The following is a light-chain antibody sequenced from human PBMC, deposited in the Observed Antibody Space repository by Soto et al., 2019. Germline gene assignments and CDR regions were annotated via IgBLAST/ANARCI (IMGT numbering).Light chain of an antibody. V-gene: IGLV1-44*01. CDR1: SSNIGSNT. J-gene: IGLJ3*02. Sequence: QSVLTQPPSASGTPGXXXXISCSGSSSNIGSNTVNWYQQLPGTAPKLLIYSNNQRPSGVPDRFSGSKSGTSASLAISGLQSEDEADYYCAAWDDSLNGLFGGGTKLTVL. CDR2: SNN. CDR3: AAWDDSLNGL.